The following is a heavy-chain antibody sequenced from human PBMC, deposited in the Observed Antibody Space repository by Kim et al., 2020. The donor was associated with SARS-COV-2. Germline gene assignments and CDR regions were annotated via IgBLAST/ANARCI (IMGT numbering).Heavy chain of an antibody. V-gene: IGHV5-51*01. CDR3: ARAVSGYYGSGSWDYGMDV. J-gene: IGHJ6*02. CDR1: GYSFTSYW. D-gene: IGHD3-10*01. CDR2: IYPGDSDT. Sequence: GESLKISCKGSGYSFTSYWIGWVRQMPGKGLEWMGIIYPGDSDTRYSPSFQGQVTISADKSISTAYLQWSSLKASDTAMYYCARAVSGYYGSGSWDYGMDVWGQGTTVTVSS.